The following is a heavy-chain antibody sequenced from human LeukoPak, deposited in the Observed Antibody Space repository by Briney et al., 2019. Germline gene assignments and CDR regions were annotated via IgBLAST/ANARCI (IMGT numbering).Heavy chain of an antibody. CDR3: ASLGSSPYWYFDV. J-gene: IGHJ2*01. CDR2: IKQDGSEK. D-gene: IGHD7-27*01. V-gene: IGHV3-7*01. CDR1: GFTFSSYW. Sequence: PGGSLRLSCAASGFTFSSYWMSWVRQAPGKGLEWVANIKQDGSEKYYVDSVKGRFTISRDNAKNSLYLQMNSLRAEDTAVYYCASLGSSPYWYFDVWGRGTLVTVSS.